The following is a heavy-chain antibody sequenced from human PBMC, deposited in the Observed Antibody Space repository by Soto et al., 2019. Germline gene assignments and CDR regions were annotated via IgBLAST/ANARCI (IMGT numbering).Heavy chain of an antibody. V-gene: IGHV1-18*01. Sequence: ASVKVSCKASGYTFTSYGISWVRQAPGQGLEWMGWISAYNGNTNYAQKLQGRVTMTTDTSTSTAYMELRSLRSDDTAVYYCARANFWSTDYYYYYGMDVWGQGTTVTVSS. CDR1: GYTFTSYG. CDR2: ISAYNGNT. CDR3: ARANFWSTDYYYYYGMDV. D-gene: IGHD3-3*01. J-gene: IGHJ6*02.